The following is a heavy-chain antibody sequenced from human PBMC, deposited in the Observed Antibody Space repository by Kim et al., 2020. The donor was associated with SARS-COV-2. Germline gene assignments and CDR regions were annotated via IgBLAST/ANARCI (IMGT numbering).Heavy chain of an antibody. CDR2: ISGSGGST. V-gene: IGHV3-23*01. J-gene: IGHJ4*02. Sequence: GGSLRLSCAASGFTFSSYAMSWVRQAPGKGLEWVSAISGSGGSTYYADSVKGRFTISRDNSKNTLYLQMNSLRAEDTAVYYCAKDYCSGGSCWEGYYFDYWGQGTLVTVSS. CDR1: GFTFSSYA. CDR3: AKDYCSGGSCWEGYYFDY. D-gene: IGHD2-15*01.